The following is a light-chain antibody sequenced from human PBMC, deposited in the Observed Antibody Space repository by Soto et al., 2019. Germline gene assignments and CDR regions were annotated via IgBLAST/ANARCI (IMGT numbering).Light chain of an antibody. V-gene: IGLV1-44*01. J-gene: IGLJ1*01. CDR1: SSNIGSNT. CDR2: SNN. CDR3: AAWDDSLPGYV. Sequence: SVLTQPPSASGTPGQRVTISCSGSSSNIGSNTVNWYQQLPGTAPKLLIYSNNQRPSGVPDRFSGSKSGTSASLAISGLQSEDEADYYCAAWDDSLPGYVFGTGTKVTVL.